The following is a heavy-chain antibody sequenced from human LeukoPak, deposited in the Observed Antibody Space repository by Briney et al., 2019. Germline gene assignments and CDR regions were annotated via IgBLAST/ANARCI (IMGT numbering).Heavy chain of an antibody. CDR2: VSYSGST. CDR1: DGSITSSTYY. Sequence: SETLSLTCTVSDGSITSSTYYWGWIRQPPGKGLEWIGSVSYSGSTYYNPSLKSRVTISVDTSKNQFSLKLSSVTAADTAVYYCARRRFLEWLDDYWGQGTLVTVSS. CDR3: ARRRFLEWLDDY. D-gene: IGHD3-3*01. J-gene: IGHJ4*02. V-gene: IGHV4-39*01.